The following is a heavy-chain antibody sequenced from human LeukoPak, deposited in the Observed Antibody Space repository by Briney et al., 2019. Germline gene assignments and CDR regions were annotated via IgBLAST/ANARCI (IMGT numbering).Heavy chain of an antibody. D-gene: IGHD6-19*01. V-gene: IGHV1-46*01. CDR2: INPSGGST. J-gene: IGHJ4*02. Sequence: APGQXLEWMGIINPSGGSTSYAQKSQGRVTMTRDTSTSTVYMELSSLRSEDTAVYYCARDGASGWYRFDYWGQGTLVTVSS. CDR3: ARDGASGWYRFDY.